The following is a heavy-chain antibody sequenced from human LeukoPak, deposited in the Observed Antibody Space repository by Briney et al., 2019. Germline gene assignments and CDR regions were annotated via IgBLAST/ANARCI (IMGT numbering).Heavy chain of an antibody. CDR2: IYSGGST. CDR1: RFTVSSNY. V-gene: IGHV3-66*02. CDR3: ARATLGGLDP. J-gene: IGHJ5*02. Sequence: GGSLRLSCAASRFTVSSNYMSWVRQAPGKGLEWVSVIYSGGSTYYADSVKGRFTISRDNSKNTLYLQMNSLRAEDTTVYYCARATLGGLDPWGQGTLVTVSS.